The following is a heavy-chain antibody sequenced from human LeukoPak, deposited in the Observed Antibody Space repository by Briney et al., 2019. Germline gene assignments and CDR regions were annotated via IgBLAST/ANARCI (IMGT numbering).Heavy chain of an antibody. V-gene: IGHV4-59*08. J-gene: IGHJ3*02. CDR2: IYYSGSI. CDR1: GGSINSYY. D-gene: IGHD2-15*01. CDR3: VRHPSAGRPAFDI. Sequence: SETLSLTCTVSGGSINSYYWSWIRQPPGKGLEWIGYIYYSGSINYNPSLKSRVTISVDTSNNKFSLKLTSLTAADTAVYYCVRHPSAGRPAFDIWGQGTMVTVSS.